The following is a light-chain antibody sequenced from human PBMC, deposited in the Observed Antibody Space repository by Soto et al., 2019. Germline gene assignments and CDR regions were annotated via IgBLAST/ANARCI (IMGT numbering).Light chain of an antibody. CDR2: ATS. CDR3: QQSFSAPNT. J-gene: IGKJ2*01. CDR1: QSISRT. V-gene: IGKV1-39*01. Sequence: DIQMTQSPSSLSVSVGDRVTITCRASQSISRTLNWYQKKSGKAPKLLIYATSSLQSGVPSRFSCCGSGTDFTLTISRLQPEDFATYYFQQSFSAPNTFGQGTRLEIK.